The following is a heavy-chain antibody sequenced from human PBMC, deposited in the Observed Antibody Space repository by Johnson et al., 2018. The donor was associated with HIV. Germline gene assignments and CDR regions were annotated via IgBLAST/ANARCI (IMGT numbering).Heavy chain of an antibody. V-gene: IGHV3-30-3*01. D-gene: IGHD6-19*01. CDR3: ARVQWLILDAFDI. CDR2: ISYDGSNK. J-gene: IGHJ3*02. CDR1: AFTFRSYS. Sequence: QVQLVESGGGVVQPGRSLRLSCAASAFTFRSYSMHWVRQAPGKVLEWVAVISYDGSNKYYAASVKGRFTISRDNSKNTLYLQMNSLRAEDTAVYYCARVQWLILDAFDIWGQGTMVTVSS.